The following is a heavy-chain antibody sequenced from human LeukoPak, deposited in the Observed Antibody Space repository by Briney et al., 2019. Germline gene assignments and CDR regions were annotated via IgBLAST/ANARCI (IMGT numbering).Heavy chain of an antibody. D-gene: IGHD6-13*01. Sequence: PGGSLRLSCAASGFTFNSYAMTWVRQAPGKGLEWVSAISGGGVNTYYADSVKGRFTISRDNSKNMLYLQMNSLRAEDTAVYYCAKTRPLDSSSWSHGDYWGQGTLVTVSS. CDR1: GFTFNSYA. V-gene: IGHV3-23*01. J-gene: IGHJ4*02. CDR3: AKTRPLDSSSWSHGDY. CDR2: ISGGGVNT.